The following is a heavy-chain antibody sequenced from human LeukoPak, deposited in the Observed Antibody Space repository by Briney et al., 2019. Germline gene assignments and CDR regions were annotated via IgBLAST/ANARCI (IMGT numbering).Heavy chain of an antibody. Sequence: SETLSLTCTVSGYSISSGYYWGWIRQPPGKGLEWIGSIYYSGSTYYNPSLKSRVTISVDTSKNQFSLKLSSVTAADTAVYYCARVFKAGTLPRYYFDYWGQGTLVTVSS. J-gene: IGHJ4*02. CDR3: ARVFKAGTLPRYYFDY. D-gene: IGHD6-19*01. V-gene: IGHV4-38-2*02. CDR2: IYYSGST. CDR1: GYSISSGYY.